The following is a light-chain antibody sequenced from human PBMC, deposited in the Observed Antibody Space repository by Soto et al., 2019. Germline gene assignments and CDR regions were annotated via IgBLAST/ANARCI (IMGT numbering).Light chain of an antibody. CDR2: GAS. CDR3: QQYGSSPGT. J-gene: IGKJ1*01. CDR1: QSVSSNY. V-gene: IGKV3-20*01. Sequence: EIVLTQSPGTLSLSPGERATLSCRASQSVSSNYLAWYQQKPGQAPRLLIYGASSRATSIPDRFSGSGSGTDFTLTISRLETEDFAVYYCQQYGSSPGTFGQGTKVEIK.